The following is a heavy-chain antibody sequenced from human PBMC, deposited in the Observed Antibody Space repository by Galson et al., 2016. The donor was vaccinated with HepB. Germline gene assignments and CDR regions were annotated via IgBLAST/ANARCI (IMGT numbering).Heavy chain of an antibody. Sequence: SLRLSCAASGFSVSSNYLSWVRQAPGKGLEWVSVIFSAGTTYYADSVKGRFTISRDNSKNTLYLQMNSLRAEDTAVYYCARDSGSVSFDYGGQGTLVTVSS. D-gene: IGHD1-26*01. CDR1: GFSVSSNY. CDR3: ARDSGSVSFDY. J-gene: IGHJ4*02. CDR2: IFSAGTT. V-gene: IGHV3-53*01.